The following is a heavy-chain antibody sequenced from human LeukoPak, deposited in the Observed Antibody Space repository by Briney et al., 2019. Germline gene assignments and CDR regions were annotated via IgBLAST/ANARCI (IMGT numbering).Heavy chain of an antibody. CDR1: GFTFSSYG. V-gene: IGHV3-30*18. J-gene: IGHJ4*02. D-gene: IGHD6-19*01. CDR2: ISYDGSNK. Sequence: GGSLRLSCAASGFTFSSYGMHWVRQAPGKGLEWVAVISYDGSNKYYADSVKGRFTISRDDSKNTLYLQMNSLRAEDTAVYYCAKDIAVAGGVFDYWGQGTLVTVSS. CDR3: AKDIAVAGGVFDY.